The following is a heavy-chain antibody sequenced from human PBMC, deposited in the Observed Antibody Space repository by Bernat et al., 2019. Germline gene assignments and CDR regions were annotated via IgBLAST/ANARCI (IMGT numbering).Heavy chain of an antibody. CDR3: AKDKDSSSWYLLDYYYDGMDV. CDR2: ISYDGSNK. V-gene: IGHV3-30*18. Sequence: QVQLVESGGGVVQPGRSLRLSCAASGFTFSSYGMHWVRQAPGKGLEWVAVISYDGSNKYYADSVKGRFTISRDNSKNTLYLQMNSLRAEDTAVYYCAKDKDSSSWYLLDYYYDGMDVWGQGTTVTVSS. D-gene: IGHD6-13*01. CDR1: GFTFSSYG. J-gene: IGHJ6*02.